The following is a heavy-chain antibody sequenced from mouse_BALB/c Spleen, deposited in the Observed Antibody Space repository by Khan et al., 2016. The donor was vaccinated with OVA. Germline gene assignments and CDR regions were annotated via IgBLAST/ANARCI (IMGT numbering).Heavy chain of an antibody. CDR3: ARQPYYPYYIMDY. D-gene: IGHD2-10*01. Sequence: QVQLKQSGPGLVAPSQSLSITCTISGFSLTNYGVHWVRQPPGKGLEWLGVIWSDGSTTYNSALKSRLSISKDNSKSQVFLKMNSLQTDDTAMYYCARQPYYPYYIMDYWGQGTSVTVSS. V-gene: IGHV2-6-1*01. CDR1: GFSLTNYG. CDR2: IWSDGST. J-gene: IGHJ4*01.